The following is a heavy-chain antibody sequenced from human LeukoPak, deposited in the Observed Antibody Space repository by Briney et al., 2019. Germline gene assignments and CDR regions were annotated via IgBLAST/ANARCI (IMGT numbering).Heavy chain of an antibody. CDR2: INHSGST. CDR1: GGSISSYY. Sequence: SETLSLTCTVSGGSISSYYWSWIRQPAGKGLEWIGEINHSGSTNYNPSLKSRVTISVDTSKNQFSLKLSSVTAADTAVYYCARRHVEYSSSSDPYYFDYWGQGTLVTVSS. D-gene: IGHD6-6*01. V-gene: IGHV4-59*01. J-gene: IGHJ4*02. CDR3: ARRHVEYSSSSDPYYFDY.